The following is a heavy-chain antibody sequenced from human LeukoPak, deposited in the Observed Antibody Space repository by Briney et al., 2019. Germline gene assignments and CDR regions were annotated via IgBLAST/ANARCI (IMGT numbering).Heavy chain of an antibody. V-gene: IGHV4-31*03. CDR1: GGSISSGGYY. CDR3: ARVVLTTVELRFDY. CDR2: IYYTGST. D-gene: IGHD4-11*01. Sequence: SQTLSLTCTVSGGSISSGGYYWSWIRQHPGKGREWIGYIYYTGSTDYNPSLKSRVTISVDTSKNQFSLKLSSVTAADTAVYYCARVVLTTVELRFDYWGQGSLVTVSS. J-gene: IGHJ4*02.